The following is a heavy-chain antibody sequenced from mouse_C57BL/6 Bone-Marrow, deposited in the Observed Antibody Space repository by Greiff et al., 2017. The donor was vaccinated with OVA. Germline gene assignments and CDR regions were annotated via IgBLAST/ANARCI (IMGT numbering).Heavy chain of an antibody. CDR3: AGGYVAWFAY. J-gene: IGHJ3*01. CDR1: GYAFSSSW. V-gene: IGHV1-82*01. D-gene: IGHD1-2*01. CDR2: IYPGDGDT. Sequence: QVQLQQSGPELVKPGASVKISCKASGYAFSSSWMNWVKQRPGKGLEWIGRIYPGDGDTNYNGKFKGKATLTADKSSSTAYMQLSSLTSEDSAVYFCAGGYVAWFAYWGQGTLVTVSA.